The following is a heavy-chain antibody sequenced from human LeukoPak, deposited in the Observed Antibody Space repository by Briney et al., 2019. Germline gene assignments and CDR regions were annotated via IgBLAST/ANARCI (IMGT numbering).Heavy chain of an antibody. CDR3: AKDKWWGASDH. CDR1: GFSFSAHW. V-gene: IGHV3-74*01. J-gene: IGHJ4*02. Sequence: GGSLRLSCAAYGFSFSAHWMHWVRHAPGKGLVWVAQINGDATATNYAGSVKGRFTISRDNAKNTVHLQMSTLTAEDTAVYYCAKDKWWGASDHWGQGSLVTVSS. D-gene: IGHD2-8*01. CDR2: INGDATAT.